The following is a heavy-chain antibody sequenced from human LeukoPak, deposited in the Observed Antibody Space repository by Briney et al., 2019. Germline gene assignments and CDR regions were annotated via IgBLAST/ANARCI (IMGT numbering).Heavy chain of an antibody. CDR2: INPNSGGT. J-gene: IGHJ6*03. D-gene: IGHD2-2*01. Sequence: ASVKVSCKASGYTFTGYYMHWVRQAPGQGLEWMGWINPNSGGTNYAQKFQGRVTMTRDTSISTAYMELSRLRSDDTAVYYCARDPAYCSSTSCWGYYMDVWGKGTTVTVSS. CDR3: ARDPAYCSSTSCWGYYMDV. V-gene: IGHV1-2*02. CDR1: GYTFTGYY.